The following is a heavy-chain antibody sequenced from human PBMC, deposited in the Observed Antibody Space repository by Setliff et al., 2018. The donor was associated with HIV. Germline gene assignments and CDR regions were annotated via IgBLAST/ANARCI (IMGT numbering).Heavy chain of an antibody. D-gene: IGHD6-19*01. CDR1: GYTFNSYA. J-gene: IGHJ1*01. V-gene: IGHV1-18*01. Sequence: APVKVSCKPSGYTFNSYAISWVRQAPGQGIERMGWISAYNGNRNYAKKFQGRVTVTKDSSTSIAYMELRNLRSDDTAVYYCASHPPWLDRAEYFQHWGQGTLVTVSS. CDR3: ASHPPWLDRAEYFQH. CDR2: ISAYNGNR.